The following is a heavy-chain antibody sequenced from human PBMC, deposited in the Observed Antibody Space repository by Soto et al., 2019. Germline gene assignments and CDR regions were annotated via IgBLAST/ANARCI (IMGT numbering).Heavy chain of an antibody. CDR3: ARERGVLSEAFDI. D-gene: IGHD3-10*01. J-gene: IGHJ3*02. V-gene: IGHV6-1*01. CDR2: TYYRSKWYN. CDR1: GDSVSSNSAA. Sequence: SQTLSLTCVISGDSVSSNSAAWNWLRQSPSRGLEWLGRTYYRSKWYNDYVVSVKSRITINPDTSKNHFSLLLNSVTPEDTAVYYCARERGVLSEAFDIWGQGTVVTVSS.